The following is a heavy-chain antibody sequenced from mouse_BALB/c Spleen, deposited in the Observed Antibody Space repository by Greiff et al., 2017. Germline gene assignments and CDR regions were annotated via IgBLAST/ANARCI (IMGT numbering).Heavy chain of an antibody. CDR1: GFNIKDTY. D-gene: IGHD2-14*01. J-gene: IGHJ2*01. Sequence: VQLQQSGAELVKPGASVKLSCTASGFNIKDTYMHWVKQRPEQGLGWIGRIDPANGNTKYDPKFQGKATITADTSSNTAYLQLSSLTSEDTAVYYCARIYRYDFDYWGQGTTLTVSS. V-gene: IGHV14-3*02. CDR2: IDPANGNT. CDR3: ARIYRYDFDY.